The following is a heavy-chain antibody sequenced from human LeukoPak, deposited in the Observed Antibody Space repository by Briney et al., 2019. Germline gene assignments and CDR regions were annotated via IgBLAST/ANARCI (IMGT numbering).Heavy chain of an antibody. CDR1: GDYITTTNYY. V-gene: IGHV4-39*01. CDR3: ARRSRLYSHETIGYHDS. Sequence: PSETLSLTCNVSGDYITTTNYYWAWIRQPPGKGLEWIASVFYSGTTYYNPSLKSRVIISMDTSRKQISLRLSSVTATDTAIYYCARRSRLYSHETIGYHDSWGQGTLVTVSS. D-gene: IGHD3-22*01. CDR2: VFYSGTT. J-gene: IGHJ4*02.